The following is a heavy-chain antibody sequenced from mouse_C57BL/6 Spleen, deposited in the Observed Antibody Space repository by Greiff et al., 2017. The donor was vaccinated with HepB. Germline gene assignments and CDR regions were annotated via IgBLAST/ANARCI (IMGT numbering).Heavy chain of an antibody. V-gene: IGHV6-6*01. CDR1: GFTFSDAW. CDR2: IRNKANNHAT. D-gene: IGHD4-1*01. J-gene: IGHJ2*01. Sequence: EVKLVESGGGLVQPGGSMKLSCAASGFTFSDAWMDWVRQSPEKGLEWVAEIRNKANNHATYYAESVKGRFTISRDDSKSSVYLQMNSLRAEDTGIYYGTRPRLGQRYYFDYWGQGTTLTVSS. CDR3: TRPRLGQRYYFDY.